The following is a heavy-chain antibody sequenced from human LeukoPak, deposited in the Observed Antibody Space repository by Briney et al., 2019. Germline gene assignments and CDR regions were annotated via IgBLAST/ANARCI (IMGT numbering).Heavy chain of an antibody. D-gene: IGHD5-18*01. V-gene: IGHV3-48*03. J-gene: IGHJ4*02. Sequence: GGSLRLSCAASGFTFSSYEMNWVRQAPGKGLEWVSYISSSGSTIYYADSVKGRFTISRDNAKNSLYLQMNSLRAEDTAVYYCASSGYSYGLFGYWGQGTLVTVSS. CDR2: ISSSGSTI. CDR1: GFTFSSYE. CDR3: ASSGYSYGLFGY.